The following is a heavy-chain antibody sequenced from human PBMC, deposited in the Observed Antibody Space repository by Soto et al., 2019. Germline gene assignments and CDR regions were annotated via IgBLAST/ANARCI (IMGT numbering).Heavy chain of an antibody. V-gene: IGHV3-53*01. CDR2: IYSDGST. Sequence: EVQLVESGGGLIQPGGSLRLSCAASGFTVSSNFMSWVRQAPGKGLEWVSLIYSDGSTYYPDSAKGRFTISRDNSQNTLYLQMNSLRADDTAVYYCARDISGGGVGYWGQGILVTVSS. CDR3: ARDISGGGVGY. CDR1: GFTVSSNF. J-gene: IGHJ4*02. D-gene: IGHD3-16*01.